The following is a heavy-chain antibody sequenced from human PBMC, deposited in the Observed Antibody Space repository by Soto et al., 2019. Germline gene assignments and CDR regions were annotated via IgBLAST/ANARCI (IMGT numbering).Heavy chain of an antibody. V-gene: IGHV1-18*01. J-gene: IGHJ4*02. D-gene: IGHD3-10*01. CDR1: GYTFISYG. Sequence: QVQLVQSGAEVKKPGASVKVSCKASGYTFISYGISWVRQAPGQGLEWMGWISAYNGNTKYAQKVQDRVTMTTDTATSTANMELRSLRSDDTAVYYWARDFRAGIYYGSGSSVDYWGQGTLVTVSS. CDR2: ISAYNGNT. CDR3: ARDFRAGIYYGSGSSVDY.